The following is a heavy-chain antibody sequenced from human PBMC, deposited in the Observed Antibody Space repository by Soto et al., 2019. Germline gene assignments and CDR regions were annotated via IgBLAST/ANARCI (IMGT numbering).Heavy chain of an antibody. CDR2: INPYNANT. D-gene: IGHD3-3*01. Sequence: ASVKVSCKTSGYTFTNHGINWVRQAPGQGLEWMGWINPYNANTNYAQKLQGRVTISLDTSKNHFSLHLTSVTAADTAIYYCARTFDYYGMDVWGQGTTVTVSS. CDR1: GYTFTNHG. V-gene: IGHV1-18*04. CDR3: ARTFDYYGMDV. J-gene: IGHJ6*02.